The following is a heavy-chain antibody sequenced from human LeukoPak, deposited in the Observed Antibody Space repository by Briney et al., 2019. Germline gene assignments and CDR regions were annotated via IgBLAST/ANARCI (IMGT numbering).Heavy chain of an antibody. Sequence: PGESLKISCQGSGYSFINYWISWVRQMPGRGLEWMGRIDPSASQTNYNPSFRGHLTISVDTSVSTAYLQWNRLKASDTAIYYCARRNRDKSISLDLWGPGTVVTVSS. V-gene: IGHV5-10-1*01. CDR3: ARRNRDKSISLDL. CDR2: IDPSASQT. CDR1: GYSFINYW. D-gene: IGHD5-24*01. J-gene: IGHJ2*01.